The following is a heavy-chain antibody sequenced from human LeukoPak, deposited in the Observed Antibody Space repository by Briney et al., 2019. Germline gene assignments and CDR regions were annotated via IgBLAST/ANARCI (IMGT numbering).Heavy chain of an antibody. V-gene: IGHV3-23*01. Sequence: GGSLRLSCAASGFAFSSYAMSWVRQAPGKGLEWVSAISGSGGSTYYADSVKGRFTISRDNSKNTLYLQMNSLRAEDTAVYYCANQYYGSGSYIYYYYGMDVWGQGTTVTFSS. CDR3: ANQYYGSGSYIYYYYGMDV. CDR1: GFAFSSYA. CDR2: ISGSGGST. D-gene: IGHD3-10*01. J-gene: IGHJ6*02.